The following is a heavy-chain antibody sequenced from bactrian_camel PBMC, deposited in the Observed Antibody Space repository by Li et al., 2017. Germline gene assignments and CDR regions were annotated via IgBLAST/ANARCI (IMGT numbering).Heavy chain of an antibody. CDR1: GFTSGSYW. Sequence: VQLVESGGGLVQPGGSLRLSCTASGFTSGSYWMYWVRQAPGRGLEWVSVISSGVGTTNYVDSVKGRFTISRDNAKNTLYLQLNSLIVEDTAMYYCTNDGLRTSWADWGQGTQVTVS. V-gene: IGHV3S1*01. D-gene: IGHD5*01. CDR3: TNDGLRTSWAD. CDR2: ISSGVGTT. J-gene: IGHJ4*01.